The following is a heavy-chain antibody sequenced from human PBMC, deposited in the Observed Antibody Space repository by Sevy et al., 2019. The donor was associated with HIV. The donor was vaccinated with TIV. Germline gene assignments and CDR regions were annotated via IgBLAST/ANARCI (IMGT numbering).Heavy chain of an antibody. Sequence: GGSLRLSCAASGFTFSTYGMHWVRQAPGKGLEWVAVVSYGGDKKNYADSVRGRFTNTRDNSRDTLYLQMDSLTTEDTAVYYCARDEYSDYDTYYYGMDVWGQGTTVTVSS. CDR3: ARDEYSDYDTYYYGMDV. CDR1: GFTFSTYG. D-gene: IGHD4-17*01. CDR2: VSYGGDKK. V-gene: IGHV3-30-3*01. J-gene: IGHJ6*02.